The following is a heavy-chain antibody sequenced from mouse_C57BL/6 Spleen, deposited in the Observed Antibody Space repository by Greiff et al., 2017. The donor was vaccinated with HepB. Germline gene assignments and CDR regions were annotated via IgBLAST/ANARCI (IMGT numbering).Heavy chain of an antibody. Sequence: QVQLQQPGTELVKPGASVKLSCKASGYTFTSYWMHWVKQRPGQGLEWIGNINPSNGGTNYNEKFKSKATLTVDKSSSTAYMQLSSMTSEDSAVYYCARPYGSSYGWYFDVWGTGTTVTVSS. CDR3: ARPYGSSYGWYFDV. CDR1: GYTFTSYW. CDR2: INPSNGGT. J-gene: IGHJ1*03. D-gene: IGHD1-1*01. V-gene: IGHV1-53*01.